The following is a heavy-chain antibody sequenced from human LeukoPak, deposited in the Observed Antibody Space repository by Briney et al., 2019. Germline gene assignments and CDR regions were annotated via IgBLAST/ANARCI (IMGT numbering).Heavy chain of an antibody. D-gene: IGHD5-12*01. Sequence: SETLSLTCTVSGGSISSYYWSWIRQPPGKGLEWIGYIYSSGSTNYNPSLKSRVTISVDTSKNQFSLKLGSVTAADTAVYYCARRATMLAGGYFDYWGQGTLVTVSS. CDR1: GGSISSYY. V-gene: IGHV4-4*09. J-gene: IGHJ4*02. CDR2: IYSSGST. CDR3: ARRATMLAGGYFDY.